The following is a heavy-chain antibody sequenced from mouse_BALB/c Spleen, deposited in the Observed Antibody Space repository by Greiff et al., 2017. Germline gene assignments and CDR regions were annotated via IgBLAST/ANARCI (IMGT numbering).Heavy chain of an antibody. CDR1: GYTFTSYW. V-gene: IGHV1-7*01. CDR2: INPSTGYT. CDR3: AREGASYDISSY. J-gene: IGHJ3*01. D-gene: IGHD2-3*01. Sequence: VQLQQSGAELAKPGASVKMSCKASGYTFTSYWMHWVKQRPGQGLEWIGYINPSTGYTEYNQKFKDKATLTADKSSSTAYMQLSSLTSEDSAVYYCAREGASYDISSYWGQGTLVTVSA.